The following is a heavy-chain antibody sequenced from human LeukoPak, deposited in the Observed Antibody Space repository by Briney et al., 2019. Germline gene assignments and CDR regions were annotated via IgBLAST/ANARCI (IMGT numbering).Heavy chain of an antibody. Sequence: PGGSLRLSCAASGFTFSSYAMSWVRQAPGKGLEWVSAISGSGGSTYYADSVKGRFTISRDNSKNTLYLQMNSLRAEDTAVYYCAKASRVDYYDSSGYYVPPFDYWGQGTLVTVSS. CDR3: AKASRVDYYDSSGYYVPPFDY. J-gene: IGHJ4*02. CDR1: GFTFSSYA. CDR2: ISGSGGST. D-gene: IGHD3-22*01. V-gene: IGHV3-23*01.